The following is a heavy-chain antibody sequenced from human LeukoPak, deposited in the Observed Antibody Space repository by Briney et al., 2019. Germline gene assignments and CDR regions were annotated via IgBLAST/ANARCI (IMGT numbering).Heavy chain of an antibody. J-gene: IGHJ4*02. V-gene: IGHV3-7*01. CDR1: GFTLSSYW. D-gene: IGHD6-19*01. CDR2: IKQDGSEK. CDR3: ARDDRIVSGDY. Sequence: GGSLRLSCAASGFTLSSYWMSWVRQAPGKGLEWVANIKQDGSEKYYVDSVKGRFTISRDNAKNSLYLQMNSLRAEDTAVYYCARDDRIVSGDYWGQGTLVTVSS.